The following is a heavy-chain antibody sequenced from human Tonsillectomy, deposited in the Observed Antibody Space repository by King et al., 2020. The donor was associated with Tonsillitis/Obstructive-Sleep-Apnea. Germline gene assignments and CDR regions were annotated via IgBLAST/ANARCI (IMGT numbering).Heavy chain of an antibody. Sequence: VQLVESGGGVVQPGRSLRLSCAASGFTFSSYAMHWVRQAPGKGLEWVAVMTFHGSNKYYAASVKGRFTISRDNSKNTLYLQLNSLRPEDTAVYYCVRGQPYSDYDYNYWGQGTLVTVSS. CDR1: GFTFSSYA. J-gene: IGHJ4*02. CDR2: MTFHGSNK. CDR3: VRGQPYSDYDYNY. V-gene: IGHV3-30*04. D-gene: IGHD5-12*01.